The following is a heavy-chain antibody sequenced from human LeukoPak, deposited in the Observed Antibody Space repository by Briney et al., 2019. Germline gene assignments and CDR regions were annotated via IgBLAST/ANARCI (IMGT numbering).Heavy chain of an antibody. D-gene: IGHD3-22*01. V-gene: IGHV4-39*01. Sequence: PSETLSLTCTVSGGSISSSSYWWGWIRQPPGKGLEWIANIYYSGSTHYNPSLKSRVTISIEKSKNQFSLKLSSVTAADTAVYYCARKYYESSGYYPWNFDYWGPGTLVTVSS. J-gene: IGHJ4*02. CDR3: ARKYYESSGYYPWNFDY. CDR2: IYYSGST. CDR1: GGSISSSSYW.